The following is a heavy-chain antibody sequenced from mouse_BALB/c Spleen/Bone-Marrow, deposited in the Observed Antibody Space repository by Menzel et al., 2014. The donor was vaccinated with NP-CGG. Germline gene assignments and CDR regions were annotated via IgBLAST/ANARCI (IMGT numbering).Heavy chain of an antibody. D-gene: IGHD1-1*01. CDR3: ATYYYGSSLFAY. Sequence: VQLKESGAELVKPGASAKLSCTASGFNIKNTYIHWVKQRPEQGLEWIGRIDPANVNTRYDPKFQGKATITADTSSNTAYLQLSSLTSEDTAVYYCATYYYGSSLFAYWGQGTLVTVSA. J-gene: IGHJ3*01. CDR2: IDPANVNT. CDR1: GFNIKNTY. V-gene: IGHV14-3*02.